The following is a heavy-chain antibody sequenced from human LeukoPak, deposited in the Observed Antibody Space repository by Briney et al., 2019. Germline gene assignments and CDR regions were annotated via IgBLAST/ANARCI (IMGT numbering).Heavy chain of an antibody. CDR1: GFTFSSYA. D-gene: IGHD6-6*01. Sequence: PGESRRLSCAASGFTFSSYAMSWVSQAQGKGMEWVSAITDRGGDTYHADSVKGRLTISRDNSKNTPYMQMNSQRGEETAVYYCVNGSSSSRPYYFYFCGQGTLVPVSS. V-gene: IGHV3-23*01. J-gene: IGHJ4*02. CDR3: VNGSSSSRPYYFYF. CDR2: ITDRGGDT.